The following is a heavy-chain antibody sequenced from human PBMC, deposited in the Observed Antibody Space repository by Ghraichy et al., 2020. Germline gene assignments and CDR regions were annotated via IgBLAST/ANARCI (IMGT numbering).Heavy chain of an antibody. J-gene: IGHJ4*02. CDR3: ARRGIFGVVTNFDY. CDR2: IYYSGST. CDR1: GGSISSSSYY. D-gene: IGHD3-3*01. Sequence: SETLSLTCTVSGGSISSSSYYWGWIRQPPGKGLEWIGSIYYSGSTYYNPSLKSRVTISVDTSKNQFSLKLSSVTAADTAVYYCARRGIFGVVTNFDYWGQGTLVTVSS. V-gene: IGHV4-39*01.